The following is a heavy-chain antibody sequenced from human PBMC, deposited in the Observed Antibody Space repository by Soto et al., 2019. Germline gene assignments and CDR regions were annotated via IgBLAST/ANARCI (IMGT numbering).Heavy chain of an antibody. CDR3: ARGRSYDFWSGYPGTFDY. CDR1: GGSISSYY. J-gene: IGHJ4*02. CDR2: IYYSGST. D-gene: IGHD3-3*01. Sequence: SETLSLTCTVSGGSISSYYWSCIRQPPGKGLEWIGYIYYSGSTNYNPSLKSRVTISVDTSKNQFSLKLSSVTAADTAVYYCARGRSYDFWSGYPGTFDYWGQGTLVTVSS. V-gene: IGHV4-59*01.